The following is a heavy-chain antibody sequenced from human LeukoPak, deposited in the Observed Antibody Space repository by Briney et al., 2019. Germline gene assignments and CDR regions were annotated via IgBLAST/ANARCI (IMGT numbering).Heavy chain of an antibody. Sequence: GGSLRLSCAASGFTFSSYAMHWVRQAPGKGLEWVAVISYDGSNKYYADSVKGRFTTSRDNSKNTLYLQMNSLRAEDTAVYYCARDPGYSSSWLYYFDYWGQGTLVTVSS. CDR2: ISYDGSNK. V-gene: IGHV3-30*04. D-gene: IGHD6-13*01. CDR3: ARDPGYSSSWLYYFDY. J-gene: IGHJ4*02. CDR1: GFTFSSYA.